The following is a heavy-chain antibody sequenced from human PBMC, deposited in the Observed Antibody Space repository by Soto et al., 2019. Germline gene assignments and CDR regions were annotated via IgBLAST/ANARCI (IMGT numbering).Heavy chain of an antibody. J-gene: IGHJ4*02. Sequence: GGSLRLSCLASGFTFRGCGMHWVRQAPGKGLEWVAVISYDGGNIYYADSVKGRFTISRDNSKHTVYLQMDSLRDEDTAVYFCVSQRTTVITQAYFDYWGPGALVTVSS. D-gene: IGHD4-4*01. CDR1: GFTFRGCG. V-gene: IGHV3-30*03. CDR3: VSQRTTVITQAYFDY. CDR2: ISYDGGNI.